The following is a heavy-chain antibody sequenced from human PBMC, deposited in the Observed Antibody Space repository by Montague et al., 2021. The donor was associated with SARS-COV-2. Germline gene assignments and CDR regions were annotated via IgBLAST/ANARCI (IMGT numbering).Heavy chain of an antibody. CDR3: AKGFTSWPRGLFDH. J-gene: IGHJ4*02. V-gene: IGHV3-23*01. CDR2: ISGSDDTT. Sequence: SLRLSCAASGFTLSSYAMNWVRQAPGKGLEWVSSISGSDDTTYYADSVKGRFTISRDSSKNTLYLQMNSLRVEETAVYYCAKGFTSWPRGLFDHWGQGSLVTVSS. CDR1: GFTLSSYA. D-gene: IGHD2-2*01.